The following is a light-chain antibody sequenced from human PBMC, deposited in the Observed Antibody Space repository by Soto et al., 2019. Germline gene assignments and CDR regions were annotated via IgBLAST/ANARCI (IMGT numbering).Light chain of an antibody. J-gene: IGLJ1*01. V-gene: IGLV1-44*01. Sequence: QSVLTQPPSASGTPGQRVSISCSGSSSNIGINTVNWYQQLPGTAPKLLIYSNNQRPSGVPDRFSGSKSGTSASLAISGLQSEDEADYYCAAWDDSLNGPGAFGTGTKLTVL. CDR2: SNN. CDR1: SSNIGINT. CDR3: AAWDDSLNGPGA.